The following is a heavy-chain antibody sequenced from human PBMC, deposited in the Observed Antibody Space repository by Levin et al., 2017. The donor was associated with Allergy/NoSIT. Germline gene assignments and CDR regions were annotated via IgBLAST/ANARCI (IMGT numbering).Heavy chain of an antibody. D-gene: IGHD4-17*01. CDR2: IIPIFGTA. CDR1: GGTFSSYA. V-gene: IGHV1-69*13. J-gene: IGHJ2*01. CDR3: ARTRDYGDYYWYFDL. Sequence: SVKVSCKASGGTFSSYAISWVRQAPGQGLEWMGGIIPIFGTANYAQKFQGRVTITADESTSTAYMELSSLRSEDTAVYYCARTRDYGDYYWYFDLWGRGTLVTVSS.